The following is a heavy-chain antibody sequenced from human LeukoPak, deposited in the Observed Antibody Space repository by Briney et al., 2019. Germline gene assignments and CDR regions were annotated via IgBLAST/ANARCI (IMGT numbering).Heavy chain of an antibody. D-gene: IGHD2-2*01. CDR2: IRYDGSNK. CDR3: AKDLGYCSSTSCHFDY. J-gene: IGHJ4*02. CDR1: GFTFSSYG. V-gene: IGHV3-30*02. Sequence: GGSLRLSCAASGFTFSSYGMHWVRQAPGKGLEWVAFIRYDGSNKYYADSVKGRFTISRDNSKNTLYLQMNSLRAEDTAVYYCAKDLGYCSSTSCHFDYWGQGTLVTVSS.